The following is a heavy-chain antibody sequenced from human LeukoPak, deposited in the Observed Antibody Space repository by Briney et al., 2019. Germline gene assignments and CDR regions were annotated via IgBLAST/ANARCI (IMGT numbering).Heavy chain of an antibody. CDR1: GFTFSSYS. J-gene: IGHJ4*02. Sequence: PGGSLRLSCAASGFTFSSYSMNWVRQAPGKGLEWVSSISSSSSYIYYADSVKGRFTISRDNAKNTLYLQMNSLRAEDTAVYYCARGPNPGDARWYQLLRRTLQFDYWGQGTLVTVSS. CDR3: ARGPNPGDARWYQLLRRTLQFDY. V-gene: IGHV3-21*01. CDR2: ISSSSSYI. D-gene: IGHD2-2*01.